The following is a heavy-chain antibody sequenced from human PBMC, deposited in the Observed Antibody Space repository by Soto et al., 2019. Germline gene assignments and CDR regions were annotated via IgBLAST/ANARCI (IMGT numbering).Heavy chain of an antibody. Sequence: QVQVQQWGAGLLKPSETLSLTCAVYGGSFSGYYWSWIRQPPGKGLEWIGEINHSGSTSYNPSLKSRVTMSVDTSKNEFSPKLTSVTAADTAVYYCARRVDHYDSSGDANDIWGQGTMVTVSS. D-gene: IGHD3-22*01. CDR1: GGSFSGYY. CDR2: INHSGST. V-gene: IGHV4-34*01. J-gene: IGHJ3*02. CDR3: ARRVDHYDSSGDANDI.